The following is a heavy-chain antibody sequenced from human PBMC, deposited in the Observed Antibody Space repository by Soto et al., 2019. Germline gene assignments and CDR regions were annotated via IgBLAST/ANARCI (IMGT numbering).Heavy chain of an antibody. J-gene: IGHJ3*02. CDR2: ISRSGNTM. CDR3: VREGRSSTSCNTGCAFDI. CDR1: GFTFSDYD. Sequence: GGSLRLSCAASGFTFSDYDMSWIRQAPGKGLEWVSYISRSGNTMYYGDYVKGRFTISRDNAENSVFLQMISLRAEDTAVYYCVREGRSSTSCNTGCAFDIWGQGTMVTVSS. V-gene: IGHV3-11*01. D-gene: IGHD2-2*02.